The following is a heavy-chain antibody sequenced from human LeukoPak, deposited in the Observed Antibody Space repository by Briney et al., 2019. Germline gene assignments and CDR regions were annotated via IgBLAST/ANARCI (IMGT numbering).Heavy chain of an antibody. D-gene: IGHD2-15*01. Sequence: PVKVSCKASGGTFLSYTISWVRQAPGQSLEWVGGIVPMFGSTNYAQRFQGRVTITADESTSTAYMELSSLRSDDTAVYFCARGGCGSCYRPSDAFDIWGQGTMVTVSS. CDR3: ARGGCGSCYRPSDAFDI. J-gene: IGHJ3*02. V-gene: IGHV1-69*13. CDR1: GGTFLSYT. CDR2: IVPMFGST.